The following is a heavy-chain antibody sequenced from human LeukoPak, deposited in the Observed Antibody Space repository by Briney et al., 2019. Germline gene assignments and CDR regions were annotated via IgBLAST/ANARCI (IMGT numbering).Heavy chain of an antibody. CDR2: ISGSGRDT. D-gene: IGHD3/OR15-3a*01. J-gene: IGHJ2*01. Sequence: GGSLRLSCAASEFTFSSYTMSWVRQAPGQGLEWVSGISGSGRDTFYSDSVKGRFTISRDNSKNTHYLQMSSLTAEDTAVYYCAKWGDFWTGLNNWYFELWGRGTLVTVSS. CDR1: EFTFSSYT. V-gene: IGHV3-23*01. CDR3: AKWGDFWTGLNNWYFEL.